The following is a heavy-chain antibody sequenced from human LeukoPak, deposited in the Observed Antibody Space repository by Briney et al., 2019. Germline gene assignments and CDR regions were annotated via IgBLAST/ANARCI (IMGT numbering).Heavy chain of an antibody. CDR1: GGSISSGDYS. D-gene: IGHD2/OR15-2a*01. V-gene: IGHV4-30-4*01. Sequence: SQTLSLTCTVSGGSISSGDYSWSWIRQPPGKGLEWIGYIYYSGSTYYNPSLKSRVTISVDTSKNQFSLKLSSVTAADTAVYYCAGYYHRDNNWFAPWGQETLVTVSS. CDR3: AGYYHRDNNWFAP. CDR2: IYYSGST. J-gene: IGHJ5*02.